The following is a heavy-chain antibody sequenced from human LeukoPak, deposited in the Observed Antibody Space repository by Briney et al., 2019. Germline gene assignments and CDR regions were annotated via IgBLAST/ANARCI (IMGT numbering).Heavy chain of an antibody. CDR2: MNPNSGNT. V-gene: IGHV1-8*02. D-gene: IGHD3-9*01. CDR3: VSDILTGYWNFGY. CDR1: GYTFTGYY. J-gene: IGHJ4*02. Sequence: ASVKVSCKASGYTFTGYYMHWVRQATGQGLEWMGWMNPNSGNTGYAQKFQGRVTMTRNTSISTAYMELSSLRSEDTAVYYCVSDILTGYWNFGYWGQGTLVTVSS.